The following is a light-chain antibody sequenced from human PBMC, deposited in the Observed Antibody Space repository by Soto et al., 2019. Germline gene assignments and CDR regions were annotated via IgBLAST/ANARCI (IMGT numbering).Light chain of an antibody. CDR2: GAS. Sequence: EIVLTQSPGTQSLSPGERATLSCRASQSVSSSYLAWYQQKPGQAPRLLIYGASSRATGIPDRFSGSGSGTDFTLTISRLEPEDFAVYYCLQYGSSPNTFGQGTKLEIK. CDR3: LQYGSSPNT. CDR1: QSVSSSY. V-gene: IGKV3-20*01. J-gene: IGKJ2*01.